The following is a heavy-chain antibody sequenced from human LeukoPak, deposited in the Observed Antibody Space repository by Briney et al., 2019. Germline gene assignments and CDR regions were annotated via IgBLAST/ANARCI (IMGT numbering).Heavy chain of an antibody. CDR2: IGPDGNEK. Sequence: SGGSLRLSCAASGFRFDTSWMDWVRQAPGKGLEWVANIGPDGNEKYYVDSVKGRFTISRDNAESSLYLQMNGLRAEDTAVYFCAKALDYWGQRTLLTVSS. CDR3: AKALDY. J-gene: IGHJ4*02. CDR1: GFRFDTSW. V-gene: IGHV3-7*05.